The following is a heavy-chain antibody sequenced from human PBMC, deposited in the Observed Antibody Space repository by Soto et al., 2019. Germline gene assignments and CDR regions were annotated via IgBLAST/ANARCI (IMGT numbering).Heavy chain of an antibody. CDR3: AKDRQSDHY. Sequence: GGSLRLSCAASGFTFSSYGMHWVRQAPGKGLEWVAVISYDGSNKYYADSVKGRFTISRDNSKNTLYLQMNSLRAEDTAVYYCAKDRQSDHYWGQGTLVTVSS. CDR1: GFTFSSYG. D-gene: IGHD6-19*01. V-gene: IGHV3-30*18. J-gene: IGHJ4*02. CDR2: ISYDGSNK.